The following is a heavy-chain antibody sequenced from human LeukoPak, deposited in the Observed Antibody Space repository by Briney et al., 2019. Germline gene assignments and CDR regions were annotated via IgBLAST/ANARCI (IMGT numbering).Heavy chain of an antibody. J-gene: IGHJ6*03. V-gene: IGHV1-18*01. CDR3: ARAVLLRFLEWFPHYYYYYYMDV. CDR1: GYTFTSYG. D-gene: IGHD3-3*01. CDR2: ISAYNGNT. Sequence: ASVKVSCKATGYTFTSYGISWVRQAPGQGLEWMGWISAYNGNTNYAQKLQGRVTMTTDTSTSTAYMELRSLRSDDTAVYYCARAVLLRFLEWFPHYYYYYYMDVWGKGTTVTVSS.